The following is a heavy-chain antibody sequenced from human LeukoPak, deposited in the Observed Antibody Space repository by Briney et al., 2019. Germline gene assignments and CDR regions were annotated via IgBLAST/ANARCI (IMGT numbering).Heavy chain of an antibody. D-gene: IGHD4-11*01. J-gene: IGHJ6*03. CDR1: GYTFTSYD. CDR3: ARRAHDYSNYYMDV. Sequence: GASVKVSCKASGYTFTSYDINWVRQATGQGLEWMGWMNPNSDNTGYAQKFQGRVTMTRNTSISTAYMELSSLRSEDTAVYYCARRAHDYSNYYMDVWGKGTTVTVSS. V-gene: IGHV1-8*01. CDR2: MNPNSDNT.